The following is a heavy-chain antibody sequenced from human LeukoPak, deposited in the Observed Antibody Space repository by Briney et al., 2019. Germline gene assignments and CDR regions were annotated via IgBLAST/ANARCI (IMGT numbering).Heavy chain of an antibody. V-gene: IGHV3-15*01. Sequence: PGGSLRLSCAASGFSFSDAWLSWVRQAPGKGLEWVGRVKSSAAGGTRDYAAPVRGRFSIPRDDSRNTLYLEMNSLGTDDTAVYYCVYWYMDVWGKGTPVTVSS. CDR2: VKSSAAGGTR. CDR3: VYWYMDV. CDR1: GFSFSDAW. J-gene: IGHJ6*03.